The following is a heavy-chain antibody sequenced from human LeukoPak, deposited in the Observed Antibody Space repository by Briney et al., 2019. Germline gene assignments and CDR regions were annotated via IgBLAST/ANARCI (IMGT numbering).Heavy chain of an antibody. CDR1: GGSVSSGSYY. CDR2: IYYSGST. Sequence: PSETLSLTCTVSGGSVSSGSYYWSWIRQPPGKGLEWIGYIYYSGSTNYNPSLKSRVTISVDTSKNQFSLKLSSVTAADTAVYYCATGPDGYSYGSPRVDYWGQGTLVTVSS. D-gene: IGHD5-18*01. CDR3: ATGPDGYSYGSPRVDY. V-gene: IGHV4-61*01. J-gene: IGHJ4*02.